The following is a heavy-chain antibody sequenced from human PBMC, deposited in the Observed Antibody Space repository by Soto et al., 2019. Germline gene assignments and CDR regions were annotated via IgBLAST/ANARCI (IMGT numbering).Heavy chain of an antibody. CDR1: GGSISSYY. D-gene: IGHD7-27*01. Sequence: SETLSLTCTVSGGSISSYYWSWIRQPPGKGLEWIGYIYYSGSTNYNPSLKSRVTISVDTSKNQFSLKLSSVTAADTAVYYCARGLGKGIDYWGQGTLVTVSS. CDR3: ARGLGKGIDY. V-gene: IGHV4-59*01. CDR2: IYYSGST. J-gene: IGHJ4*02.